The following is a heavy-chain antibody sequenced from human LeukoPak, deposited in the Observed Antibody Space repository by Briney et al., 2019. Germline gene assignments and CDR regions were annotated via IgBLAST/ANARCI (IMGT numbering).Heavy chain of an antibody. D-gene: IGHD3-10*01. CDR2: IYYSGST. V-gene: IGHV4-59*01. CDR1: GSSISSYY. J-gene: IGHJ4*02. CDR3: AREVVRGVISY. Sequence: PSETLSLTCTVSGSSISSYYWSWIRQPPGKGLEWIGYIYYSGSTNYNPSLKSRVTISVDTSKNQFSLKLSSVTAADTAVYYCAREVVRGVISYWGQGTLVTVSS.